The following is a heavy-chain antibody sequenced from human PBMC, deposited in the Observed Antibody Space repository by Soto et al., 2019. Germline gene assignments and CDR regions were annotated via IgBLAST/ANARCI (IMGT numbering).Heavy chain of an antibody. CDR2: ISNDGSHF. Sequence: PGGSLRLSCAASGFTVSSNYMHWVRQAPGRGLEWMAVISNDGSHFYYADSVKGRFTISRDNSKNTLYLQMINLRPDDTGVYYCAKWARDSGDYYYYGVDVWGQGTTVTVSS. J-gene: IGHJ6*01. D-gene: IGHD3-10*01. V-gene: IGHV3-30*18. CDR3: AKWARDSGDYYYYGVDV. CDR1: GFTVSSNY.